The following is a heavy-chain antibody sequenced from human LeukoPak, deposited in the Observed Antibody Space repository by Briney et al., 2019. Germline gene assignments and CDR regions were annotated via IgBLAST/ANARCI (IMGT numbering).Heavy chain of an antibody. CDR1: GDSTSSDRYY. V-gene: IGHV4-30-2*01. J-gene: IGHJ4*02. D-gene: IGHD2-21*02. CDR3: ARTAYCGGDCYFYFDY. Sequence: SGTLSLTCTVSGDSTSSDRYYGGWVRQPPGKGLEWIGYIYHSGSTYYNPSLKSRVTISVDRSKNQFSLKLSSVTAADTAVYYCARTAYCGGDCYFYFDYWGQGTLVTVSS. CDR2: IYHSGST.